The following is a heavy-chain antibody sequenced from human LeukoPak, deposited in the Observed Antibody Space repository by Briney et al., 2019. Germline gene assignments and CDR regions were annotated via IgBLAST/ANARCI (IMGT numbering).Heavy chain of an antibody. CDR2: ISYDGSNK. J-gene: IGHJ4*02. V-gene: IGHV3-30*03. CDR1: GFSFSNFG. D-gene: IGHD3-22*01. Sequence: TGGSLRLSCAASGFSFSNFGMHWVRQAPGKGLEWLAVISYDGSNKYFADSVKGRFTISRDNSKNTLHLQMNSLRAEDTAVYYCATQDGYDNSGHYGYWGQGTLVTVSS. CDR3: ATQDGYDNSGHYGY.